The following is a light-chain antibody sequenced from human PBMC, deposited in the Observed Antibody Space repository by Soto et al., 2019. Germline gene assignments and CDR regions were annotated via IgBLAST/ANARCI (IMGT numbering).Light chain of an antibody. CDR3: QQLNSYPHT. Sequence: AIQLTQSPSSLSASVGDRVTITCRASQGISSALAWYQQKPGKAPKLLIYDASSLESGVPSRFSGSGSGTHFNLTVRSLQPADFAPYYCQQLNSYPHTFGGGNTVEIQ. J-gene: IGKJ4*01. CDR1: QGISSA. V-gene: IGKV1-13*02. CDR2: DAS.